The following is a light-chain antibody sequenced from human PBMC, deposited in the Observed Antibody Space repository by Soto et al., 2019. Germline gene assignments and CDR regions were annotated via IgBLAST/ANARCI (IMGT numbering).Light chain of an antibody. CDR1: QGVSSN. V-gene: IGKV3-15*01. Sequence: EIVMTQSPATLSVSPGERATLSCRASQGVSSNLAWYQQKPGQAPRLLIYGASTRATGIPARFSGSGSGTEFTLTISSLQSEDFAVYSCQQYNNWPPITFGQGTRLEIK. J-gene: IGKJ5*01. CDR2: GAS. CDR3: QQYNNWPPIT.